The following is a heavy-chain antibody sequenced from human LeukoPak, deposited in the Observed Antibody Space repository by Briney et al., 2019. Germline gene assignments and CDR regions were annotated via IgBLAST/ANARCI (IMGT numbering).Heavy chain of an antibody. J-gene: IGHJ1*01. V-gene: IGHV3-48*03. D-gene: IGHD5-18*01. CDR3: ARGSFSADAPLVLDYFHH. CDR2: ISSSGNSI. Sequence: PGGSLRLSCAASGFTFSSYEMNWVRQAPGKGLEWVSYISSSGNSIYYADSVKGRFTISRDNAKNSLYLQMNSLRAEDTAVYYCARGSFSADAPLVLDYFHHWGQGTLVTDSS. CDR1: GFTFSSYE.